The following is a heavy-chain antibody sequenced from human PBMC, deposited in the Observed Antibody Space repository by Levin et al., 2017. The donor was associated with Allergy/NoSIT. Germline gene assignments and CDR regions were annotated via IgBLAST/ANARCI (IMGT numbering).Heavy chain of an antibody. CDR1: GFTFGDYA. Sequence: PSGGSLRLSCTASGFTFGDYAMSWVRQAPGKGLEWVGFIRNKVYGGTTEYAASVKGRFTISRDDSKSIAYLQMNSLKTEDTAVYYCTRDPVYCSGGSCMFYFDYWGQGTLVTVSS. J-gene: IGHJ4*02. D-gene: IGHD2-15*01. CDR3: TRDPVYCSGGSCMFYFDY. CDR2: IRNKVYGGTT. V-gene: IGHV3-49*04.